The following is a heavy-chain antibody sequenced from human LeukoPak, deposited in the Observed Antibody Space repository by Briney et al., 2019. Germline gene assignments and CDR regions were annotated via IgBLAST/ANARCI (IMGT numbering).Heavy chain of an antibody. CDR1: GGTFSSYA. D-gene: IGHD4-17*01. J-gene: IGHJ4*02. V-gene: IGHV1-69*13. Sequence: SVKVSCKASGGTFSSYAISWVRQAPGQGLEWMGGIIPIFGTANYAQKFQGRVTITADESTSTAYMELSSLRSEDAAVYYCASGDYEERVFDYWGQGTLVTVSS. CDR2: IIPIFGTA. CDR3: ASGDYEERVFDY.